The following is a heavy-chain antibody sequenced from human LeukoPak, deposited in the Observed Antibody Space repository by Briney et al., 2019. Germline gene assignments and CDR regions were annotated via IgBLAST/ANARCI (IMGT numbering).Heavy chain of an antibody. V-gene: IGHV1-2*02. CDR2: INPNSGGT. Sequence: ASVKVSCKASGYTFTGYYMHWVRQAPGQGLEWMGWINPNSGGTNYAQKFQGRVTMTRDTSISTAYMELSRLRSDDTAVYYCARDGYRRREPTRGFDPWGQGTLVTVSS. D-gene: IGHD3-22*01. CDR3: ARDGYRRREPTRGFDP. CDR1: GYTFTGYY. J-gene: IGHJ5*02.